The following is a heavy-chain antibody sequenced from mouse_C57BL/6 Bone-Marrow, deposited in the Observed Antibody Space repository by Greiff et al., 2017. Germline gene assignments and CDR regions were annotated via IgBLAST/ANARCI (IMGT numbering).Heavy chain of an antibody. CDR1: GYTFTEYT. J-gene: IGHJ3*01. Sequence: QVHVKQSGAELVKPGASVKLSCKASGYTFTEYTIHWVQQRSGQGLAWIGWFYPGSGSMKYNEKFKGKATLTVDKSSSTAYMQFSSLTSEDAAIYYCARSAWFAYWGQGTLVTVSA. CDR2: FYPGSGSM. CDR3: ARSAWFAY. V-gene: IGHV1-62-2*01.